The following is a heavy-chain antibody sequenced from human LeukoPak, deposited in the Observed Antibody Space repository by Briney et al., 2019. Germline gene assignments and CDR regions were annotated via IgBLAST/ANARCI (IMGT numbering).Heavy chain of an antibody. CDR1: GFTVTTNY. V-gene: IGHV3-66*04. D-gene: IGHD2-21*02. J-gene: IGHJ2*01. CDR2: IYSGGYT. CDR3: AKPAYCGGDCYSLADWYFDL. Sequence: PGGSLRLSCAASGFTVTTNYMTWVRQAPGKGLEWVSIIYSGGYTDYADSVKGRFTISRDNSKNALYLQMNSLRAEDTAVYYCAKPAYCGGDCYSLADWYFDLWGRGTLVTVSS.